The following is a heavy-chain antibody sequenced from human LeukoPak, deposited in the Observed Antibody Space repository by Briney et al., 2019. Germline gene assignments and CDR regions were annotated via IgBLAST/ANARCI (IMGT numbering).Heavy chain of an antibody. D-gene: IGHD4-23*01. Sequence: GGSLRLSCAASGFTFNTFWMSWVRQAPGKGLEWVANIQGDGSEKYYVDSVKGRFTISRDNAKNTLYLQMNSLRVEDTAVYYCAKLGGNVGFWGQGTLVTVSS. CDR1: GFTFNTFW. CDR2: IQGDGSEK. J-gene: IGHJ4*02. CDR3: AKLGGNVGF. V-gene: IGHV3-7*03.